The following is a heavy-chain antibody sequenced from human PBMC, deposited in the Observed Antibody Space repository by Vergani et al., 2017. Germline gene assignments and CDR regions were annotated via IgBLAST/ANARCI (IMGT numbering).Heavy chain of an antibody. D-gene: IGHD6-13*01. Sequence: QVQLEQSGAEVKKPGASVKVSCKASGYTFTSYDINWVRQATGQGLEWMGWMNPNSGNTGYAQKFQGRVTMTRNTSISTAYMELSSLRSEDTAVYYCATPYSSSWAPESIYYYYGMDVWGQGTTVTVSS. CDR1: GYTFTSYD. V-gene: IGHV1-8*01. CDR3: ATPYSSSWAPESIYYYYGMDV. CDR2: MNPNSGNT. J-gene: IGHJ6*02.